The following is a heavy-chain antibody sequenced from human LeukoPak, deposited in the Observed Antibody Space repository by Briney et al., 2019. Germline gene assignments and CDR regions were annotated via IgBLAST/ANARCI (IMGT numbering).Heavy chain of an antibody. Sequence: ASVKVSCKASGYTFTSYAMNWVRQAPGQGLEWMGWINTNTGNPTYAQGFTGRFVFSLDTSVSTAYLQISSLKAEDTAVYYCASRHRGHYYYYVDVWGKGTTVTVSS. CDR2: INTNTGNP. CDR1: GYTFTSYA. D-gene: IGHD3-10*01. V-gene: IGHV7-4-1*02. CDR3: ASRHRGHYYYYVDV. J-gene: IGHJ6*03.